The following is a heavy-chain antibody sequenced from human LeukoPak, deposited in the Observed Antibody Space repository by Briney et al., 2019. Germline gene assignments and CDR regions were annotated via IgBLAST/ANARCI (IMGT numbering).Heavy chain of an antibody. CDR2: IYTSGST. V-gene: IGHV4-61*02. D-gene: IGHD3-9*01. J-gene: IGHJ5*02. Sequence: SQTLSLTCTVSGNSISSGDNYWSWIRQPAGKGLEWIGRIYTSGSTNYNPSLKSRVTISVDTSKNQFSLKLSSVTAADTAVYYCAGRRLRYFDWLKAGNWFDPWGQGTLVTVSS. CDR1: GNSISSGDNY. CDR3: AGRRLRYFDWLKAGNWFDP.